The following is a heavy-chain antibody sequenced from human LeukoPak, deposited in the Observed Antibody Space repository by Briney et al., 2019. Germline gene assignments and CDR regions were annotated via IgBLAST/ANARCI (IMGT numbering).Heavy chain of an antibody. CDR3: ARGVRIMVTFGGLVVPQFDY. CDR2: ISGSGGST. CDR1: GFTFSSYA. D-gene: IGHD3-16*02. Sequence: GGSLRLSCAASGFTFSSYAMSWVRQAPGKGLEWVSAISGSGGSTYYADSVRGRFTISRDNAKNSLYLQMNNLRAEDTAVYFCARGVRIMVTFGGLVVPQFDYWGQGILVTVSS. V-gene: IGHV3-23*01. J-gene: IGHJ4*02.